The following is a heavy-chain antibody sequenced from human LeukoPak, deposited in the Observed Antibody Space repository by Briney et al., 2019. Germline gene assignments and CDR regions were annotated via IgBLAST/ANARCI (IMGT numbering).Heavy chain of an antibody. D-gene: IGHD3-22*01. Sequence: PSETLSLTCAVYGGSFSGYYWSWIRQPPGNGLEWIGEINHSGSTNYNPSLKSRVTISVDTSKNQFSLKLSSVTAADTAVYYCARSTGYYYGAFDIWGQGTMVTVSS. CDR1: GGSFSGYY. CDR2: INHSGST. J-gene: IGHJ3*02. V-gene: IGHV4-34*01. CDR3: ARSTGYYYGAFDI.